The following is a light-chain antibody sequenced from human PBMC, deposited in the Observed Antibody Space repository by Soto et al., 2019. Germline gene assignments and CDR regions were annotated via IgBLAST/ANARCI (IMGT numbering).Light chain of an antibody. Sequence: IVLTQSPATLSVSPGERATLSCWASQSVGSNLAWYQQKPGQAPRLLIYAASARATGIPVRFSGSGSGTELPLTISSLQSEDFAVYYCQQYKNWPPWYTFGQGTKLEI. CDR2: AAS. CDR3: QQYKNWPPWYT. J-gene: IGKJ2*01. CDR1: QSVGSN. V-gene: IGKV3-15*01.